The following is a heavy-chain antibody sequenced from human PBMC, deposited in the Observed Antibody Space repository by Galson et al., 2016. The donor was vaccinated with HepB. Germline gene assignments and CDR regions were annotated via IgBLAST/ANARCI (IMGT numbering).Heavy chain of an antibody. CDR1: GGSFSSGRYY. J-gene: IGHJ4*02. Sequence: TLSLTCAVSGGSFSSGRYYWSWIRQPAGKGLEWIGHISTTGSTNYNPSLKSRVTISLDTSKNQCSLNLSSLTAADPAVYFCATHPQGGATFDSWAQGTLVTVSS. CDR3: ATHPQGGATFDS. CDR2: ISTTGST. V-gene: IGHV4-61*09. D-gene: IGHD1-26*01.